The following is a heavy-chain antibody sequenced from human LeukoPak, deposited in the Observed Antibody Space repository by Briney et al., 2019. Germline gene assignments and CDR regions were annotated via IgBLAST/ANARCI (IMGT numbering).Heavy chain of an antibody. D-gene: IGHD3-3*01. J-gene: IGHJ4*02. V-gene: IGHV3-7*04. Sequence: GGSLRLSRAASGFTFAPYWMTWVRQAPGKGLEYVATMNRDGSEKYYVDSVKGRFTISGDNSKNSLYLQMDSLRAEDTAVYYCARGIEEWLYLYYWGQGALVTVAS. CDR1: GFTFAPYW. CDR2: MNRDGSEK. CDR3: ARGIEEWLYLYY.